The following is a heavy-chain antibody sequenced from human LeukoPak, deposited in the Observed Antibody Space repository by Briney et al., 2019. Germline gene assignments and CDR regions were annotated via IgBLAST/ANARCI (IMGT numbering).Heavy chain of an antibody. CDR2: MRNDGSNK. CDR1: GFTFSTHG. Sequence: GGSLRLSCAASGFTFSTHGMHWVRQAPGKGLEWVAFMRNDGSNKYYADSVRGRFTISRGNSKNTLYLQMNSLRAEDTAVYYCAKANTGGGSNNLGYFHHWGQGTLVTVSS. D-gene: IGHD3-16*01. V-gene: IGHV3-30*02. CDR3: AKANTGGGSNNLGYFHH. J-gene: IGHJ1*01.